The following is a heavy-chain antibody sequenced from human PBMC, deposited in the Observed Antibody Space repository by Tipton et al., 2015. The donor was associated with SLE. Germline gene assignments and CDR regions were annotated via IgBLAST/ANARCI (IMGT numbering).Heavy chain of an antibody. Sequence: SLRLSCAASGFTVSSNDMSWVRQAPGKGLEWVSVTYRGGSRYLADAVKGRFTVSRDISKNTLYLQMDILRADDTAVYYCARGGPKVSSTGNAWGQGTLVTVSS. CDR3: ARGGPKVSSTGNA. D-gene: IGHD5/OR15-5a*01. CDR1: GFTVSSND. J-gene: IGHJ5*02. CDR2: TYRGGSR. V-gene: IGHV3-53*05.